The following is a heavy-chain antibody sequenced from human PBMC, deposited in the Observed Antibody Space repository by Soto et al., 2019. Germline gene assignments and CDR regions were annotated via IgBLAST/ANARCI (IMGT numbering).Heavy chain of an antibody. CDR3: ARDSTDTAMYSYYGMDV. V-gene: IGHV1-69*13. Sequence: GASVKVSCKASGGTFSSYAISWVRQAPGQGLEWVGGIIPIFGTANYAQKFQGRVTITADESTSTAYMELSSLRSEDTAVYYCARDSTDTAMYSYYGMDVWGQGTTVTSP. J-gene: IGHJ6*02. D-gene: IGHD5-18*01. CDR1: GGTFSSYA. CDR2: IIPIFGTA.